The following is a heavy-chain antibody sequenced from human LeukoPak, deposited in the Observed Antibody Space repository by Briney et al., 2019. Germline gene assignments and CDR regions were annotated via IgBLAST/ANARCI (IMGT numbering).Heavy chain of an antibody. CDR3: ARVGGSVGAYERWYYFGY. V-gene: IGHV4-34*01. CDR1: GGSFSGYY. Sequence: KSSETLSLTCAVYGGSFSGYYWSWISQPPGKGLEWIGEINHSGSTNYNPSLKSRVTISVDTSKNQFSLKLSSVTATDTAVYYCARVGGSVGAYERWYYFGYWGQGTLVTVSS. CDR2: INHSGST. J-gene: IGHJ4*02. D-gene: IGHD4-17*01.